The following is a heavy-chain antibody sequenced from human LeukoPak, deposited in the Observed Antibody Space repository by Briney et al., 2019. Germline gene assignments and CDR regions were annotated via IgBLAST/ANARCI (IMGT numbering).Heavy chain of an antibody. Sequence: PSETLSLTCTVSGGSISSYYWSWIRQPPGKGLEWIGYIYYSGSTNYNPSLKSRVTISVDTSKNQFSLKLSSVTAADTAVYYCARGGSSESMPFDYWGQGTLVTVSS. CDR3: ARGGSSESMPFDY. CDR2: IYYSGST. D-gene: IGHD1-26*01. J-gene: IGHJ4*02. CDR1: GGSISSYY. V-gene: IGHV4-59*01.